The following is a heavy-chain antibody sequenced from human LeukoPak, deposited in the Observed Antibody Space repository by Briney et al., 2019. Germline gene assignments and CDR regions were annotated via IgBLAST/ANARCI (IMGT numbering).Heavy chain of an antibody. CDR1: GGTFSSYA. V-gene: IGHV1-69*05. Sequence: SVKVSCKASGGTFSSYAISWVRQAPGQGLEWMGRIIPIFGTANYAQKFQGRVTITTDESTSTAYMGLSSLRSEDTAVYYCARDRLPRRGSGYYFDYWGQGTLVTVSS. J-gene: IGHJ4*02. CDR3: ARDRLPRRGSGYYFDY. CDR2: IIPIFGTA. D-gene: IGHD3-22*01.